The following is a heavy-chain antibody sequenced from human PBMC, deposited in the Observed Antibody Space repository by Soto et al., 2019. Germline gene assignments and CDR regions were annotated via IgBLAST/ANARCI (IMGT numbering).Heavy chain of an antibody. CDR1: GGTFSSYA. CDR3: ARDDPIAVAGTED. D-gene: IGHD6-19*01. J-gene: IGHJ4*02. V-gene: IGHV1-69*13. CDR2: IIPIFGTA. Sequence: ASVKVSCKASGGTFSSYAISWVRQAPGQGLEWMGGIIPIFGTANYAQKFQGRVTITADESTSTAYMELSSLRSEDTAVYYCARDDPIAVAGTEDWGQGTLVTVSS.